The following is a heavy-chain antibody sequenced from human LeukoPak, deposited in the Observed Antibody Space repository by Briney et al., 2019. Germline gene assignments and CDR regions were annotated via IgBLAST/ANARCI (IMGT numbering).Heavy chain of an antibody. CDR1: GYTFTSYA. D-gene: IGHD3-10*01. J-gene: IGHJ5*02. CDR3: ARDLPRFGELLNRFDP. Sequence: ASVKVSCKASGYTFTSYAMNWVRQAPGQGLEWMGWINTNTGNPTYAQGFTGRFVFSLGTSVSTAYLQISSLKAEDTAVYYCARDLPRFGELLNRFDPWGQGTLVTVSS. CDR2: INTNTGNP. V-gene: IGHV7-4-1*02.